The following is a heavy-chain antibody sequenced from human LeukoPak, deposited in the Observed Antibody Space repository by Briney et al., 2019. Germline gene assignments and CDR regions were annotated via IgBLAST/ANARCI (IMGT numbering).Heavy chain of an antibody. Sequence: GGSLRLSCAASGFTFSSYEMNWVRQAPGKGLEWVSYISSSGSTIYYADSVKGRFTISRDNAKNSLYLQMNSLRAEDTAVYYCARVRTYARYFDYWGQGTLVTVSS. CDR1: GFTFSSYE. CDR2: ISSSGSTI. CDR3: ARVRTYARYFDY. J-gene: IGHJ4*02. V-gene: IGHV3-48*03.